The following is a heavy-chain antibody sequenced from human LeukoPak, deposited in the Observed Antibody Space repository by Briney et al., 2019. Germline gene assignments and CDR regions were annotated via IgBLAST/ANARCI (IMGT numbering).Heavy chain of an antibody. CDR3: AREERDPFTIDY. CDR1: GGSISSSSYY. Sequence: SETLSLTCTVSGGSISSSSYYWSWIRQPPGKGLEWIGYIYYSGSTNYNPSLKSRVTISVDTSKNQFSLKLSSVTAADTAVYYCAREERDPFTIDYWGQGTLVTVSS. CDR2: IYYSGST. J-gene: IGHJ4*02. V-gene: IGHV4-61*01.